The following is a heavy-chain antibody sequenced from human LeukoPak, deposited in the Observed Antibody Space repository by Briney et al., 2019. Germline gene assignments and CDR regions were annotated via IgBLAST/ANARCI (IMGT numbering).Heavy chain of an antibody. J-gene: IGHJ5*02. D-gene: IGHD6-19*01. V-gene: IGHV3-23*01. CDR3: AKPITRGGIIVAGWFDP. CDR1: GFTFSNYA. CDR2: ISGSGGST. Sequence: GGSLRLSCAASGFTFSNYAMSWVRQAPGKGLEWVSTISGSGGSTYYADSVKGRFTISRDNSKNTLHLQMNSLRADDTAVYYCAKPITRGGIIVAGWFDPWGQGTLVTVSS.